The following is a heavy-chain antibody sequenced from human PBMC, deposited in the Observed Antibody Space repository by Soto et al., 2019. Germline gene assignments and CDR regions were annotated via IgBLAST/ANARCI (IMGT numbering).Heavy chain of an antibody. J-gene: IGHJ5*02. V-gene: IGHV4-61*08. Sequence: SETLSLTCTVSGGSISSGDYYWSWIRQPPGKGLEWIGYIYYSVSTNYNPSLKSRVTISVDTSNNQFSLRLSSVTAADTAVYYCARGHPGSSWFDHWGQGTLVTVPQ. CDR1: GGSISSGDYY. CDR3: ARGHPGSSWFDH. CDR2: IYYSVST. D-gene: IGHD6-13*01.